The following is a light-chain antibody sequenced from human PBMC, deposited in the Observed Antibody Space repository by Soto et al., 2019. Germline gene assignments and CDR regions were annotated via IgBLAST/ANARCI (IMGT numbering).Light chain of an antibody. CDR2: EVS. V-gene: IGLV2-8*01. Sequence: QSALTQPPSASGSPGQSVTISCTGTSSDVGAYKYVSWYQQYPGKAPKLMIYEVSKRTSGVPDRFSGSKSGNTASLTVSGLQAEDEADYYCTSYVGSNIWVFGGGTKLTVL. CDR1: SSDVGAYKY. CDR3: TSYVGSNIWV. J-gene: IGLJ3*02.